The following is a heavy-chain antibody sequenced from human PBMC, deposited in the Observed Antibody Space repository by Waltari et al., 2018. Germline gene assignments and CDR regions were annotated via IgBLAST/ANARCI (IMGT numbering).Heavy chain of an antibody. J-gene: IGHJ6*02. CDR3: ARGRGWEDLVAGDYYYGMDV. Sequence: QLHLQQWGAGLLRPSETLSLTCGVDGGSFTGHYWSWIRQHPGKGLEWIGEVNQSGHTNYNPSLSSRVTISVDTSKSQFFLTLISVTAADTAVYYCARGRGWEDLVAGDYYYGMDVWGQGTTVTVSS. CDR2: VNQSGHT. D-gene: IGHD6-19*01. CDR1: GGSFTGHY. V-gene: IGHV4-34*01.